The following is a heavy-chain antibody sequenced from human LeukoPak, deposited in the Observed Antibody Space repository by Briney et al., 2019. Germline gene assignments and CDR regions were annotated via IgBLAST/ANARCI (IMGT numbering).Heavy chain of an antibody. CDR2: ISDSGGST. V-gene: IGHV3-23*01. CDR3: AKKGNVGYAHFDY. Sequence: GGSLRLSCPASGFTFNSYPMIWVRQAPGKGREWVSGISDSGGSTYHADSVKGRFTISRDNSKNTLYLQMNSLRVEDTALYYCAKKGNVGYAHFDYWGQGTLLTVSS. CDR1: GFTFNSYP. D-gene: IGHD2-2*03. J-gene: IGHJ4*02.